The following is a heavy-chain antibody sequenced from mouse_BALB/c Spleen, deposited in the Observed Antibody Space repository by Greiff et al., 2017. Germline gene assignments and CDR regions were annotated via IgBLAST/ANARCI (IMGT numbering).Heavy chain of an antibody. Sequence: QVQLKQSGPELEKPGALVKISCKASGYTFTSYDINWVKQRPGQGLEWIGWIYPGDGSTKYNEKFKGKATLTADKSSSTAYMQLSSLTSENSAVYFCARGGTGNAMDYWGQGTSVTVSS. J-gene: IGHJ4*01. D-gene: IGHD4-1*01. CDR3: ARGGTGNAMDY. CDR1: GYTFTSYD. V-gene: IGHV1S56*01. CDR2: IYPGDGST.